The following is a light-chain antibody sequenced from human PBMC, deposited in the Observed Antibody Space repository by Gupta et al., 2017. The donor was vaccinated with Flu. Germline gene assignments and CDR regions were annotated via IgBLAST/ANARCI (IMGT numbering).Light chain of an antibody. CDR2: GVT. CDR3: SSDTSRSSLGI. J-gene: IGLJ2*01. Sequence: SDIGGYSLVSWYQQHPDEAPYLLIYGVTSRPSGVSNRFSGSQAGNTASLTISGLQAGDGADYFCSSDTSRSSLGIFGGGTKLTVL. V-gene: IGLV2-14*01. CDR1: SDIGGYSL.